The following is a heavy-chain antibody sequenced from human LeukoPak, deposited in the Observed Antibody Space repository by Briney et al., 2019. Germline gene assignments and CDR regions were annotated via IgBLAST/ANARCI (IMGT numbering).Heavy chain of an antibody. Sequence: GASVKVSCKASGDTFTGHYIHWMRQAPGQGLEWMGRIDPNSGATNYAQKFQGRVTMTRDTSIITAYMELSRLRSDDTAVYYCASDSGHSYGDIDLWGQGTLVTVSS. V-gene: IGHV1-2*06. CDR2: IDPNSGAT. CDR3: ASDSGHSYGDIDL. CDR1: GDTFTGHY. D-gene: IGHD5-18*01. J-gene: IGHJ5*02.